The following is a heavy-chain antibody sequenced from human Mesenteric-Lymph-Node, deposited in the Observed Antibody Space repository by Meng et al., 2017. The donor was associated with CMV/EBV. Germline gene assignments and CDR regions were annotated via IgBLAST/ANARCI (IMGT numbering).Heavy chain of an antibody. CDR2: ISSSGETI. J-gene: IGHJ5*02. CDR1: GFTFSTSW. CDR3: ARRRYGSPSNWFDP. V-gene: IGHV3-48*04. D-gene: IGHD6-6*01. Sequence: GGSLRLSCAASGFTFSTSWMSWVRQAPGKGLEWISYISSSGETIYYADSVKGRFTISRDNAKNSLYLQMNSLRAEDTAVYYCARRRYGSPSNWFDPWGQGTLVTVSS.